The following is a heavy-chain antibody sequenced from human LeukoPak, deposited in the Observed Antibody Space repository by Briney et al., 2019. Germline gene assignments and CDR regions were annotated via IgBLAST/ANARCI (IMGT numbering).Heavy chain of an antibody. D-gene: IGHD4-17*01. Sequence: PGGSLRLSCAASGFTFSDSYMTWIRQAPGKGLEWVSYISNSGSSIYYADSVKGRFTISRDNSKNTLYLQMNSLRAEDTAVYYCARSTTENYYYYYMDVWGKGTTVTISS. CDR3: ARSTTENYYYYYMDV. J-gene: IGHJ6*03. V-gene: IGHV3-11*01. CDR1: GFTFSDSY. CDR2: ISNSGSSI.